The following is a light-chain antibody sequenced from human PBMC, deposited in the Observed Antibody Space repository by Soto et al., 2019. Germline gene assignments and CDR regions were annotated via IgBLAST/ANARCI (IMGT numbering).Light chain of an antibody. V-gene: IGKV1-39*01. J-gene: IGKJ1*01. CDR2: AAS. CDR3: QQSYSTPPT. Sequence: DVNMTQSPASLAASVGDRVTLTCRASQSISSNLNWYQQKPGKAPKLLIYAASSLQSGVPSRFSGSGSGTDFTLTISSLQPEDFATYYCQQSYSTPPTFGQGAKVDI. CDR1: QSISSN.